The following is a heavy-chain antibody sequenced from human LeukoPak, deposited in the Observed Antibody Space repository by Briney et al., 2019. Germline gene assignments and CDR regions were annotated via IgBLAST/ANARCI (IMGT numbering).Heavy chain of an antibody. J-gene: IGHJ4*02. CDR1: EFNFGIEW. V-gene: IGHV3-7*01. Sequence: PGGSLRLSCAASEFNFGIEWMTWVRQAPGKGLEWVANINQDGGEEYYVDSVKGRFTISRDNAKNSVYLQMNSLRVEDAGIYYCARNARGPGDYWGQGTVVTVSS. D-gene: IGHD2-2*01. CDR2: INQDGGEE. CDR3: ARNARGPGDY.